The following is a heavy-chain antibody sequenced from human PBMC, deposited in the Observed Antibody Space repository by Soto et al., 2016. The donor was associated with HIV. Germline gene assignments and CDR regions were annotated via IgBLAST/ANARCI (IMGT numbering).Heavy chain of an antibody. CDR1: GFTFSGSA. V-gene: IGHV3-73*01. CDR2: IRSKANSYAT. J-gene: IGHJ4*02. CDR3: RASMVRGNY. Sequence: EVQLVESGGGLVQPGGSLKLSCAASGFTFSGSAMHWVRQASGNGLEWVGRIRSKANSYATAYAASVKGRFTISRDDSKNTAYPQMNSLKTEDTAVYYCRASMVRGNYWGQGTLVTVSS. D-gene: IGHD3-10*01.